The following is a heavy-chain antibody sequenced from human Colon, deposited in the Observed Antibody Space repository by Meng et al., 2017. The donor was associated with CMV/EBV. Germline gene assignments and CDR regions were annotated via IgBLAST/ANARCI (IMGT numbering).Heavy chain of an antibody. D-gene: IGHD6-19*01. CDR3: ARDSWTSGWYTAY. Sequence: LSLTCTVSGGSITAYYWSWIRQSPGKGLEWVASISGHGATLNYADSVRGRFTISRDNAKNALYLQMNSLRAGDTALYYCARDSWTSGWYTAYWGQGTLVTVSS. J-gene: IGHJ4*02. CDR1: GGSITAYY. CDR2: ISGHGATL. V-gene: IGHV3-11*01.